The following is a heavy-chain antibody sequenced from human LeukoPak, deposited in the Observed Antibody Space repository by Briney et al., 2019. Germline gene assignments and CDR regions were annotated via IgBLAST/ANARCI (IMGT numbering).Heavy chain of an antibody. D-gene: IGHD1-1*01. CDR2: ISWDGGST. CDR1: GFTFDDYA. J-gene: IGHJ6*02. V-gene: IGHV3-43D*03. CDR3: AKDKAWNDVDGEVDYYYGMDV. Sequence: GGSLRLSCAASGFTFDDYAMHWVRQAPGKGLEWVSLISWDGGSTYYADSVKGRFTISRDNSKNSLYLQMNSLRAEDTALYYCAKDKAWNDVDGEVDYYYGMDVWGQGTTVTVSS.